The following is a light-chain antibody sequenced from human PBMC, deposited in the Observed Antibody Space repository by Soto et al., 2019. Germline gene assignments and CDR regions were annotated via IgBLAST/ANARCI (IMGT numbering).Light chain of an antibody. CDR1: QSVYTNY. V-gene: IGKV3-20*01. J-gene: IGKJ2*01. Sequence: EIVLTQFPDTLSLSPGEAATLSCRASQSVYTNYFAWYQQRPGQAPNLLIFGASTRAAGIPERFSRRGSATDFTLTISGLEPEDSAVYYCQQYGNSPYTFGQGTKLEIK. CDR2: GAS. CDR3: QQYGNSPYT.